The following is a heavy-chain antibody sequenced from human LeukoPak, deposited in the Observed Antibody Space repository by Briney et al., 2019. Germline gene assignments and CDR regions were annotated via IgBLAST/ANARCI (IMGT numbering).Heavy chain of an antibody. J-gene: IGHJ3*02. CDR1: GGSLSNHY. Sequence: SETLSLTCTVSGGSLSNHYWNWIRHPAGTGLEYIGRIFHTGSTNYNPSLKSRVTMSVYTSSNQFSLNLTSVTAADTAVYYCARGPLGGESFDIWGQGTMVTVSS. CDR3: ARGPLGGESFDI. D-gene: IGHD3-16*01. CDR2: IFHTGST. V-gene: IGHV4-4*07.